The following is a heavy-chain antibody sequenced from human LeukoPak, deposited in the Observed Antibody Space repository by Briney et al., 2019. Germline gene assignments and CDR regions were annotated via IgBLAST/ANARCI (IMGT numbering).Heavy chain of an antibody. CDR2: INHSGST. CDR1: GGSFSGYY. Sequence: SETLPLTCAVYGGSFSGYYWSWIRQPPGKGLEWIGEINHSGSTNYNPSLKSRVTISVDTSKNQFSLKLSSVTAADTAVYYCARGGHCSSTSCYFPYYFDYWGQGTLVTVSS. CDR3: ARGGHCSSTSCYFPYYFDY. J-gene: IGHJ4*02. V-gene: IGHV4-34*01. D-gene: IGHD2-2*01.